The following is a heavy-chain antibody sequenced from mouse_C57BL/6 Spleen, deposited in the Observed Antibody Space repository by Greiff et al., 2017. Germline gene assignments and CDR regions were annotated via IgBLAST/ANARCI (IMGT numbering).Heavy chain of an antibody. CDR3: ARYSSYPHYYAMDY. D-gene: IGHD1-1*01. J-gene: IGHJ4*01. CDR2: INPNYGTT. Sequence: EVKLMESGPELVKPGASVKISCKASGYSFTDYNMNWVKQSNGKSLEWIGVINPNYGTTSYNQKFKGKATLTVDQSSSTAYMQLNSLTSEDSAVYYCARYSSYPHYYAMDYWGQGTSVTVSS. V-gene: IGHV1-39*01. CDR1: GYSFTDYN.